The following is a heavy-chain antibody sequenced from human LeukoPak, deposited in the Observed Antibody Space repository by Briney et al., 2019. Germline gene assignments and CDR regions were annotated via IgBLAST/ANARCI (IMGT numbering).Heavy chain of an antibody. CDR1: GYTFTGYY. Sequence: ALLKVSCKASGYTFTGYYMHWVRQAPGQRLGWMGWINPNSGGTNYAQKCQGRVTMTRDTSISTAYMELSRLRSDDTAVYYCARSIAVAGGDYWGQGTLVTVSS. CDR2: INPNSGGT. V-gene: IGHV1-2*02. D-gene: IGHD6-19*01. J-gene: IGHJ4*02. CDR3: ARSIAVAGGDY.